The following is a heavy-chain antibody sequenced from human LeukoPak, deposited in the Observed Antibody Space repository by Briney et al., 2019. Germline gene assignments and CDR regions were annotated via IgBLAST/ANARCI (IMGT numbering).Heavy chain of an antibody. Sequence: GSLRLSCAASGFTFSDYYMRWIRQAPGKGLEWVSYISSSGSTIYYADSVKGRFTISRDNAKNSLYLQMNSLRAEDTAVYYCARGKGQGTYYYYYMDVWGKGTTVTVSS. D-gene: IGHD3-10*01. V-gene: IGHV3-11*01. CDR2: ISSSGSTI. J-gene: IGHJ6*03. CDR1: GFTFSDYY. CDR3: ARGKGQGTYYYYYMDV.